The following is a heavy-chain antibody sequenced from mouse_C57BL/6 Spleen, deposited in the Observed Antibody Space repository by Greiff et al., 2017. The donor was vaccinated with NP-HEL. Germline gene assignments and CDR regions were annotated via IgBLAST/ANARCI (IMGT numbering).Heavy chain of an antibody. V-gene: IGHV1-19*01. CDR2: INPYNGGT. D-gene: IGHD4-1*01. CDR1: GYTFTDYY. Sequence: VQLQQSGPVLVKPGASVKMSCKASGYTFTDYYMNWVKQSHGKSLEWIGVINPYNGGTSYNQKFKGKATLTVDKSSSTAYMELNSLTSEDSAVYYCARRGLGWAMDYWGQGTSVTVSS. CDR3: ARRGLGWAMDY. J-gene: IGHJ4*01.